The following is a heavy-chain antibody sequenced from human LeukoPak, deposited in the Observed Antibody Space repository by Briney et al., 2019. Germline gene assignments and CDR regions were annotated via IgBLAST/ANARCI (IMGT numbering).Heavy chain of an antibody. J-gene: IGHJ6*02. CDR1: GGTFSSYA. CDR3: ARGYSSSWYHQLLCYYGMDV. V-gene: IGHV1-69*04. D-gene: IGHD6-13*01. CDR2: IIPILGIA. Sequence: GASVKVSCKASGGTFSSYAISWVRQAPGQGLEWMGRIIPILGIANYAQKFQGRVTITADKSTSTAYMELSSLRSEDTAVYYCARGYSSSWYHQLLCYYGMDVWGQGTTVTVSS.